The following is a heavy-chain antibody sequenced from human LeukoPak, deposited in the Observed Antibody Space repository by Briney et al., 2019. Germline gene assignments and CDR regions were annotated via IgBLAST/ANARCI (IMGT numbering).Heavy chain of an antibody. CDR1: GYTFTSYG. D-gene: IGHD2-2*01. J-gene: IGHJ4*02. Sequence: RASVKVSCKASGYTFTSYGISWVRQAPGQGLEWMGWISAYNGNTNYAQKLQGGVTMTTDTSTSTAYMELRSLRSDDTAVYYCARDRCSSTSCYLDYWGQGTLVTVSS. CDR3: ARDRCSSTSCYLDY. V-gene: IGHV1-18*04. CDR2: ISAYNGNT.